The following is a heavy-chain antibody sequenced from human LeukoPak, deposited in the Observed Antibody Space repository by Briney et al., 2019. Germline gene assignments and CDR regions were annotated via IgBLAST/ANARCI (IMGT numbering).Heavy chain of an antibody. Sequence: SVKVSCKASGGTFSSNAISWVRQAPGQGLEWMGGIIPIFGTANYAQKFQGRVTITADESTSTAYMELSSLRSEDTAVYYCAREGNTGHYYDSSGYHYGMDVWGQGTTVTVSS. J-gene: IGHJ6*02. CDR2: IIPIFGTA. D-gene: IGHD3-22*01. CDR1: GGTFSSNA. CDR3: AREGNTGHYYDSSGYHYGMDV. V-gene: IGHV1-69*13.